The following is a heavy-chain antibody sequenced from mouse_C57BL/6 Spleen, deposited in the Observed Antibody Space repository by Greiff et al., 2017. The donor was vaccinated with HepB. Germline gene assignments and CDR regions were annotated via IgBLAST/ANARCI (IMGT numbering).Heavy chain of an antibody. D-gene: IGHD2-1*01. CDR2: INYDGSST. Sequence: EVQLVESEGGLVQPGSSMKLSCTASGFTFSDYYMAWVRQVPEKGLEWVANINYDGSSTYYLDSLKSRFIISRDNAKNILYLQMSSLKSEDTATYYCARGGPYGNFDYWGQGTLSQSPQ. CDR1: GFTFSDYY. J-gene: IGHJ2*01. V-gene: IGHV5-16*01. CDR3: ARGGPYGNFDY.